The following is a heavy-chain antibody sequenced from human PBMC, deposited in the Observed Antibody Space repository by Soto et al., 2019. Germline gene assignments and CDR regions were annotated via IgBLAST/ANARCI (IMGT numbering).Heavy chain of an antibody. Sequence: SAPLSLTCAVSGFSIISGYHWGLIRQPPGKGLESIGNIFHSGTTYYNPSLKSRVTMSVDTSRNQFSLRLTSVTAADTAVYYCARLTYDSLDYWGQGTLVTVSS. CDR3: ARLTYDSLDY. D-gene: IGHD3-22*01. J-gene: IGHJ4*01. CDR1: GFSIISGYH. V-gene: IGHV4-38-2*01. CDR2: IFHSGTT.